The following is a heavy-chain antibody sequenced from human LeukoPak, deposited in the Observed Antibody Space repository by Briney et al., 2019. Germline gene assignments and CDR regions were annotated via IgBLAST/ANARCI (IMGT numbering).Heavy chain of an antibody. D-gene: IGHD1-26*01. V-gene: IGHV3-73*01. CDR3: TRSAGGTFDY. CDR1: GFTFSGST. J-gene: IGHJ4*02. CDR2: IRTKVNSYAT. Sequence: GGSLRLSCAASGFTFSGSTMHWVRQASGKGLEWVGRIRTKVNSYATAYAASVKGRSTISRDDSKNTAYLQMNSLKTEDTAVYYCTRSAGGTFDYWGQGTLVTVSS.